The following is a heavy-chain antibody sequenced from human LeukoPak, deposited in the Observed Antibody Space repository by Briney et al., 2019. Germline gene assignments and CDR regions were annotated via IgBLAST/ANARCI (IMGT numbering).Heavy chain of an antibody. V-gene: IGHV1-2*02. CDR3: AKTDYHDSSGYYDY. D-gene: IGHD3-22*01. Sequence: ASVKVSCKASGYTFTGYYMHWVRQAPGQGLEWMGWINPNSGGTNYAQKFQGRVTMTRDTSISTAYMELSRLRSDDTAVYYCAKTDYHDSSGYYDYWGQGTLVTVSS. CDR1: GYTFTGYY. CDR2: INPNSGGT. J-gene: IGHJ4*02.